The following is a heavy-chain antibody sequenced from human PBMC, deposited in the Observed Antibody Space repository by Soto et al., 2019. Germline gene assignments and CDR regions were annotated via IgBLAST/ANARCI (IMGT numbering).Heavy chain of an antibody. CDR2: ISGSGGST. CDR1: GFTFSSYA. V-gene: IGHV3-23*01. J-gene: IGHJ4*02. D-gene: IGHD3-10*01. CDR3: AKLDGLLWFGELCNFDY. Sequence: GSLRLSCAASGFTFSSYAMSWVRQAPGKGLEWVSAISGSGGSTYYADSVKGRFTISRDNSKNTLFLQMNSLRAEDTAVYYCAKLDGLLWFGELCNFDYWGQGTLVTVSS.